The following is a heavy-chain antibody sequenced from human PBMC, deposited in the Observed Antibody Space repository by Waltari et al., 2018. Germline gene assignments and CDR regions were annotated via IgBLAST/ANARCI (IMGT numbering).Heavy chain of an antibody. Sequence: QVQLVQSGAEVKKPGSSVKVSCKASGGPFSSYPLSWVRQPPGQGLEWMGGIIPIFGTANYAQKFQGRVTITADESTSTAYMELSSLRSEDTAVYYCARGGTYGDYVGYFDYWGQGTLVTVSS. V-gene: IGHV1-69*12. CDR3: ARGGTYGDYVGYFDY. D-gene: IGHD4-17*01. CDR2: IIPIFGTA. CDR1: GGPFSSYP. J-gene: IGHJ4*02.